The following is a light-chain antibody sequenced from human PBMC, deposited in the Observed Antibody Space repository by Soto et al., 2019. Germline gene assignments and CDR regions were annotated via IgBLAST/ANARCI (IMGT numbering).Light chain of an antibody. Sequence: EIVLTQSPATLSLSPGERATLSCRASQSVSSYLLWYQQKPGQTPRLLIYGASNRATGIPDRFSGSGSGTDFTLTINKLEPGDFAVYYCQQRSNWPPEITFGQGTRLEI. CDR3: QQRSNWPPEIT. J-gene: IGKJ5*01. V-gene: IGKV3-11*01. CDR1: QSVSSY. CDR2: GAS.